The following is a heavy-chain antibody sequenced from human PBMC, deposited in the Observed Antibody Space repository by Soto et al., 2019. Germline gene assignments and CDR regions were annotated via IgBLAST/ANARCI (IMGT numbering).Heavy chain of an antibody. D-gene: IGHD2-15*01. Sequence: EVQLVESGGGLVQPGGSLRLSCAASGFTFSSYWMHWVRQAPGKGLVWVSRINSDGSSTSYADSVKGRFTISRDNAKNRLYLQRSSLRAEDTAVYYCVRTSLVVAAATREDYWGQGTLVTFSS. CDR1: GFTFSSYW. J-gene: IGHJ4*02. CDR3: VRTSLVVAAATREDY. CDR2: INSDGSST. V-gene: IGHV3-74*01.